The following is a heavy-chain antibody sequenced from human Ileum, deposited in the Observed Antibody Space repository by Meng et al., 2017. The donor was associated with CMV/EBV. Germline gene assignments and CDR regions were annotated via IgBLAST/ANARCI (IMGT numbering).Heavy chain of an antibody. CDR3: ARATTTTTWGFEH. D-gene: IGHD1-26*01. CDR2: IDHSGST. Sequence: SETLSLTCGVYGGSFSANYWSWVRQPPGKGLEWIGEIDHSGSTNYNPSLKSRVIISVDTSKNQFSLKLSSVTAADTAVYYCARATTTTTWGFEHWGQGTLVTVSS. J-gene: IGHJ1*01. CDR1: GGSFSANY. V-gene: IGHV4-34*01.